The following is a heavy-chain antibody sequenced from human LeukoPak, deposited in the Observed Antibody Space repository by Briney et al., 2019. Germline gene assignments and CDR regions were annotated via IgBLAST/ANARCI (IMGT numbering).Heavy chain of an antibody. CDR1: GGSISSYY. J-gene: IGHJ3*02. V-gene: IGHV4-59*01. CDR3: ATRDGYNRRLGAFDI. CDR2: IYYSGST. D-gene: IGHD5-24*01. Sequence: PSETLSLTCTVSGGSISSYYWSWIRQPPGKGLEWIGYIYYSGSTNYNPSLKSRVTISVDTSKNQFSLKLSSVTAADTAVYYCATRDGYNRRLGAFDIWGQGTMVTVSS.